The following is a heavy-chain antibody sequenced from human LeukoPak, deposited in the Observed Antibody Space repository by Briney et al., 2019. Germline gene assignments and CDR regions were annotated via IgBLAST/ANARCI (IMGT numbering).Heavy chain of an antibody. CDR3: ARHNNWGFDY. V-gene: IGHV5-51*01. CDR2: IHPNDAST. CDR1: GYSFASYW. Sequence: DSLKISCKASGYSFASYWIGWVRPTSGKGLEWMAIIHPNDASTIYSPSFQGQVTISADRSISTAYLQWNTLKASDTAIYYCARHNNWGFDYWDRGILLTVSS. D-gene: IGHD7-27*01. J-gene: IGHJ4*02.